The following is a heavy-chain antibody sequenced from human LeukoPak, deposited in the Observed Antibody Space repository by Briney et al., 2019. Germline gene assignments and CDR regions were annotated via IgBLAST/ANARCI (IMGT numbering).Heavy chain of an antibody. Sequence: PSETLSLTCTVSGDSISGYYWSWIRQPAGKGLEWIGRIYSSGSTKYNPSLKSQVTMSVDTSKNQFSLKLSSMTAADTAVYYCARDRVYYYGSGVFDPWGQGTLVTVSS. J-gene: IGHJ5*02. CDR1: GDSISGYY. CDR3: ARDRVYYYGSGVFDP. V-gene: IGHV4-4*07. CDR2: IYSSGST. D-gene: IGHD3-10*01.